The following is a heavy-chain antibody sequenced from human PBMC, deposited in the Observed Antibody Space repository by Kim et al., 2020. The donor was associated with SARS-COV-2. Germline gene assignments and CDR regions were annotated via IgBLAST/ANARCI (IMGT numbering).Heavy chain of an antibody. J-gene: IGHJ4*02. Sequence: ASVKVSCKASGYTFTSYAMHWVRQAPGQRLEWMGWINAGNGNTKYSQKFQGRVTITRDTSASTAYMELSSLRSEDTAVYYCARVYSSGWDFDYWGQGTLVTVSS. CDR2: INAGNGNT. D-gene: IGHD6-19*01. CDR3: ARVYSSGWDFDY. CDR1: GYTFTSYA. V-gene: IGHV1-3*01.